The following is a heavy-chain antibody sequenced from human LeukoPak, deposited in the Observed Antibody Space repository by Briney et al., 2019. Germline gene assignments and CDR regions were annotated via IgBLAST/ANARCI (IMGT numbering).Heavy chain of an antibody. CDR1: GFTFSSYA. J-gene: IGHJ3*02. D-gene: IGHD6-19*01. CDR3: AKGRSGWYGSVPRGVAFDI. Sequence: GGSLRLSCAASGFTFSSYAMSWVRQAPGKGLEWVSAISGSGGSTYYADSVKGRFTISRDNSKNTLYLQMNSLRAEDTAVYYCAKGRSGWYGSVPRGVAFDIWGQGTMVTVSS. V-gene: IGHV3-23*01. CDR2: ISGSGGST.